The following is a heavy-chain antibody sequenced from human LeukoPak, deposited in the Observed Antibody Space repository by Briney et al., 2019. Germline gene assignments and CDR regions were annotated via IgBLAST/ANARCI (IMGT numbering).Heavy chain of an antibody. V-gene: IGHV3-74*01. CDR1: GSTFSSYW. CDR3: ARDRFLDYYYMDV. Sequence: GGSLRLSCAASGSTFSSYWMHWVRHAPGKGLVWLSRINTDGSNTNYADSVKGRFTISRDNAKNTLYLQMNSLRAEDTAVYYCARDRFLDYYYMDVWGKGTTVTVSS. J-gene: IGHJ6*03. D-gene: IGHD3-3*01. CDR2: INTDGSNT.